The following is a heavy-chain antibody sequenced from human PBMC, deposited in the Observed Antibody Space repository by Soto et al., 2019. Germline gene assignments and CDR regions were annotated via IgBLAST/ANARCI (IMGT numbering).Heavy chain of an antibody. CDR2: ISAYNGNT. Sequence: ASVKVSCKASGYTFTSYGISWVRQAPGQGLEWMGWISAYNGNTNYAQKLQGRVTMTTDTSTSTAYMELRSLRSDDTAVYYCASRAVAGTNYYGMDVWSQGTTVTVSS. CDR3: ASRAVAGTNYYGMDV. CDR1: GYTFTSYG. V-gene: IGHV1-18*01. J-gene: IGHJ6*02. D-gene: IGHD6-19*01.